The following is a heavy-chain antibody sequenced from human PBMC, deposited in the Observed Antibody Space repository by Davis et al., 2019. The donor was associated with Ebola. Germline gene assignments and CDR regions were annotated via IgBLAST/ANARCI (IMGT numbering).Heavy chain of an antibody. D-gene: IGHD3-22*01. V-gene: IGHV3-30*02. CDR3: AKLGDSSGYYWLYYYYYYMDV. J-gene: IGHJ6*03. Sequence: PGGSLRLSCAASGFTFSDYYMSWIRQAPGKGLEWVAFIRYDGSNKYYADSVKGRFTISRDNSKNTLYLQMNSLRAEDTAVYYCAKLGDSSGYYWLYYYYYYMDVWGKGTTVTVSS. CDR1: GFTFSDYY. CDR2: IRYDGSNK.